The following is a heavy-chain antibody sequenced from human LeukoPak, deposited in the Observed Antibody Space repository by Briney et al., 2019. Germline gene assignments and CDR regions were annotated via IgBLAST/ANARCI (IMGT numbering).Heavy chain of an antibody. J-gene: IGHJ4*02. D-gene: IGHD6-19*01. CDR2: IYSGGST. CDR3: ARVPSGWSVTY. Sequence: GGSLRLSCAASGFTVSSNYMSWVRQAPGKGLEWVSVIYSGGSTYYADSVKGRFTISRDNSKNTLYLQMNSLRAEDTAVYYCARVPSGWSVTYWGQGTLVTVSS. CDR1: GFTVSSNY. V-gene: IGHV3-66*02.